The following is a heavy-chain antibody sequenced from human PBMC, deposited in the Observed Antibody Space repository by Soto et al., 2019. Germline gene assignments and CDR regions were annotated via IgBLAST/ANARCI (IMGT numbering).Heavy chain of an antibody. CDR3: AKGRYIYYYDSSGYRDY. Sequence: PGGSLRLCCAASGFTFSSYAMNWVRQAPGKGLEWVSAISGSGGSTYYADSVKGRFTISRDNSKNTLYLQMNSLRAEDTAVYYCAKGRYIYYYDSSGYRDYWGQGTLVTVSS. D-gene: IGHD3-22*01. V-gene: IGHV3-23*01. J-gene: IGHJ4*02. CDR1: GFTFSSYA. CDR2: ISGSGGST.